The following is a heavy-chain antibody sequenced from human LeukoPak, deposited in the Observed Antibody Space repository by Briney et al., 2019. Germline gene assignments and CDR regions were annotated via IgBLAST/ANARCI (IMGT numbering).Heavy chain of an antibody. D-gene: IGHD3-22*01. V-gene: IGHV1-46*01. J-gene: IGHJ4*02. CDR3: ARESDYRVSYDSSGSSFDY. CDR1: GYTFTSYY. CDR2: INPSGGST. Sequence: ASVKVSCKASGYTFTSYYMHWVRQAPGQGLEWMGIINPSGGSTSYAQKFQGRVTITTDESTSTAYMELSSLRSEDTAVYYCARESDYRVSYDSSGSSFDYWGQGTLVTVSS.